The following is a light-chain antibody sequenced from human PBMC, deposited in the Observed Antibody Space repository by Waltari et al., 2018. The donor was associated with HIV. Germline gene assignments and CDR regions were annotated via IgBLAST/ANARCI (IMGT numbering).Light chain of an antibody. Sequence: EIVLTQSPGTLSLSPGERATLSCRASQSVKNYLAWYQQKSGQAPRLLIYGASSRATGIADRFSGSGSGTDFTLTISRLEPEDFAVYYCQQYGSSPCTFGPGTKVDVK. CDR1: QSVKNY. CDR3: QQYGSSPCT. V-gene: IGKV3-20*01. CDR2: GAS. J-gene: IGKJ3*01.